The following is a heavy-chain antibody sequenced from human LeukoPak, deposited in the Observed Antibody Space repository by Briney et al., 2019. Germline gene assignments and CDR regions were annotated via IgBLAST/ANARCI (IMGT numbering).Heavy chain of an antibody. CDR1: GASISSDY. Sequence: SETPSLTCTVSGASISSDYWTWIRQPPGKGLEWIGCGHKSGSTHYNPSLRSRVTISVDTSKSQFSLKLNSVTAADTAVYYCATLIGLGEVSPYFDSWGQGRLVTVSS. D-gene: IGHD3-16*01. CDR2: GHKSGST. V-gene: IGHV4-59*01. CDR3: ATLIGLGEVSPYFDS. J-gene: IGHJ4*02.